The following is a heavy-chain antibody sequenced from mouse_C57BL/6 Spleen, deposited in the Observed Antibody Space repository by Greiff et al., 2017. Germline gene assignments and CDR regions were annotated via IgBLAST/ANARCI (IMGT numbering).Heavy chain of an antibody. D-gene: IGHD2-3*01. V-gene: IGHV1-9*01. CDR2: ILPGSGST. CDR3: SRRVYDGYYAWFAY. J-gene: IGHJ3*01. CDR1: GYTFTGYW. Sequence: QVQLKQSGAELMKPGASVKLSCKATGYTFTGYWIGWVKQRPGHGLEWIGEILPGSGSTNYNEKFKGKATFTAYTSSTTAYMQLSSLTTEDSAIYYCSRRVYDGYYAWFAYWGQGTLVTVSA.